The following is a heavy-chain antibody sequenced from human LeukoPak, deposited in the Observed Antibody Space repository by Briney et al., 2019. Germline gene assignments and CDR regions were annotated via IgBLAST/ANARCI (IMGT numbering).Heavy chain of an antibody. V-gene: IGHV3-7*01. CDR1: GFTFSSYW. CDR3: ARDLIVEGTAILGY. J-gene: IGHJ4*02. Sequence: GGSLRLSCAASGFTFSSYWMSWVRQAPGKGLEWVANIKQDGSEKYYVDSVKGRFTISRDNAKNSLYLQMNSLRAEDTAVYYCARDLIVEGTAILGYWGQGTLVTVSS. CDR2: IKQDGSEK. D-gene: IGHD1-26*01.